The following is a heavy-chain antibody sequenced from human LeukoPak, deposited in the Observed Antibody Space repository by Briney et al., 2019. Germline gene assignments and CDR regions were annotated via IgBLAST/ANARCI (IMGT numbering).Heavy chain of an antibody. CDR1: GGTFSSHA. CDR3: AREGVEMATMLFDY. Sequence: SVKVSCTASGGTFSSHAISWVRQAPGQGLEWMGGIIPIFGTANYAQKFQGRVTITADESTSTAYMELSSLRSEDTAVYYCAREGVEMATMLFDYWGQGTLVTVSS. V-gene: IGHV1-69*01. J-gene: IGHJ4*02. D-gene: IGHD5-24*01. CDR2: IIPIFGTA.